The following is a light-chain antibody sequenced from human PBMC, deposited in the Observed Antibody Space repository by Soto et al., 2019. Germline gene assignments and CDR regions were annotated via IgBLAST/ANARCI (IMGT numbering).Light chain of an antibody. V-gene: IGLV2-14*01. Sequence: QSVLTQPPSAAGSPGQSVTISCTGTSSDVGGYNYVAWYQHNPGKAPKLMIYDVSNRPSGVSSRFSGSKSGNTASLSISGLQAEDEADYYCSSYTSSSTLVFGTGTKLTVL. CDR1: SSDVGGYNY. CDR3: SSYTSSSTLV. J-gene: IGLJ1*01. CDR2: DVS.